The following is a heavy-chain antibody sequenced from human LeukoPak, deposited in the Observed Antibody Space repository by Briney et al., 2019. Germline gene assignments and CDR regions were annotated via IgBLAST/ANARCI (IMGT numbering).Heavy chain of an antibody. Sequence: ASVKLSCKASGYTFTGYYMHWVRQAPGKGLEWIGWINPSRGTTNYAQEFQGRVTMTRDTSISTAYMELSRMRSDDTAVYCCAGRVVVVDATPDIYGMDVWGQGTTATVSS. CDR2: INPSRGTT. J-gene: IGHJ6*01. CDR1: GYTFTGYY. D-gene: IGHD2-15*01. V-gene: IGHV1-2*02. CDR3: AGRVVVVDATPDIYGMDV.